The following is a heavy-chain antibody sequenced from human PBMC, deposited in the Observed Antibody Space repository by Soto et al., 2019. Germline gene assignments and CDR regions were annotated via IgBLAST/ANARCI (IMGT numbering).Heavy chain of an antibody. V-gene: IGHV4-30-4*01. CDR1: GGSISSGDYY. CDR2: IHNGGST. J-gene: IGHJ4*02. CDR3: ARDRSGSGSYYNIFDY. D-gene: IGHD3-10*01. Sequence: TLSLTCTVSGGSISSGDYYWSWIRQPPGKGLEWIGYIHNGGSTYRNPSLKSRVTTSLDTSKNQFSLKLISVAAADTAVYYCARDRSGSGSYYNIFDYWGRGTLVTVSS.